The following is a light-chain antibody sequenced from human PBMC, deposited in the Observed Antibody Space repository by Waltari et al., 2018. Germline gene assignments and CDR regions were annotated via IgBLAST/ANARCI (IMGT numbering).Light chain of an antibody. CDR2: TDT. J-gene: IGLJ2*01. CDR1: SSDIRRDT. CDR3: AAWDDTVNGVV. Sequence: QSVLTQPPSVSGTSGQRVTISCSGTSSDIRRDTVNWYQQVPGTAPKLLIFTDTRGPSGFPDRVCGSVSVTSVSLSISGLQSEEEADYFCAAWDDTVNGVVFGGGTKLTVL. V-gene: IGLV1-44*01.